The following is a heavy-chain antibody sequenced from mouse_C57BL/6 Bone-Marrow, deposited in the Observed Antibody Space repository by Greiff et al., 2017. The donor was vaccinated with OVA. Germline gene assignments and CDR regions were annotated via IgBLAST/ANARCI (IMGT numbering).Heavy chain of an antibody. J-gene: IGHJ3*01. Sequence: QVQLQQPGAELVRPGTSVKLSCKASGYTFTSYWMHWVKQRPGQGLEWIGVIDPSDSYTNYNQKLKGKATLTVDTSSSTAYMQLSSLTSEDSAVYYCARNDGYYGFAYWGQGTLVTVSA. CDR2: IDPSDSYT. CDR1: GYTFTSYW. CDR3: ARNDGYYGFAY. D-gene: IGHD2-3*01. V-gene: IGHV1-59*01.